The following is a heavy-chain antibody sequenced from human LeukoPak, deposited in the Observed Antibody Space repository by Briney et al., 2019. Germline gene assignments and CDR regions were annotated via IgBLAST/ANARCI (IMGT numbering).Heavy chain of an antibody. CDR1: GGSFSGYY. V-gene: IGHV4-34*01. Sequence: SETLSLACAVYGGSFSGYYWSWIRQPPGKGLECIGEINHSGSTNCNPSLKSRVTIPVDTSKNQFSLKLSSVTAADTAVYYCARRRYYYYMDVCGKGTTVTVSS. CDR2: INHSGST. CDR3: ARRRYYYYMDV. J-gene: IGHJ6*03.